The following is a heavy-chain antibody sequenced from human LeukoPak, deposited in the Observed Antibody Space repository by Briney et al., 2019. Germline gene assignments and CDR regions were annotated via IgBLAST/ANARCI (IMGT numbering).Heavy chain of an antibody. CDR2: INHSGSI. CDR1: SESFSGYY. V-gene: IGHV4-34*01. D-gene: IGHD3-22*01. J-gene: IGHJ4*02. Sequence: SETLSLTCAVYSESFSGYYWSWIRQPPGKGLTLIGEINHSGSINYNPSLKSRVTISLDTSKSQFSLKLSSVTEADTAVYYCARGKYDSGGYYLDYWGQGTLVTVSS. CDR3: ARGKYDSGGYYLDY.